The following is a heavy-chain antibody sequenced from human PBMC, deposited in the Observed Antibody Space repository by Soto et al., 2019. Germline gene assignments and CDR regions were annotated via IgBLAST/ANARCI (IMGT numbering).Heavy chain of an antibody. CDR1: GFTFSNAW. CDR3: TNEYYEFWSGYYSWFDY. V-gene: IGHV3-15*07. CDR2: IKSKTDGGTT. D-gene: IGHD3-3*01. J-gene: IGHJ5*01. Sequence: EVQLVESGGGLVKPGGSLRLSCAASGFTFSNAWMNWVRQAPGKGLEWVGRIKSKTDGGTTDYAAPVKGRFTISRDDSKNTLYLQMNSLKTEDTAVYYCTNEYYEFWSGYYSWFDYWGQGTLVTVSS.